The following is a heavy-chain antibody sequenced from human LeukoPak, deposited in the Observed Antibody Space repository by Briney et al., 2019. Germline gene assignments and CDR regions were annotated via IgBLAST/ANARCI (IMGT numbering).Heavy chain of an antibody. V-gene: IGHV3-23*01. D-gene: IGHD6-13*01. CDR3: AKRMGSSWYVRAFDI. CDR1: DFSFITYA. Sequence: LTGGSLRLSCAASDFSFITYAMSWVRQAPGKGLEWVSTISGGGDATYYADSVKGRFTISRDNSKNTLYLQMNSLRAEDTAVYYCAKRMGSSWYVRAFDIWGQGTMVTVSS. CDR2: ISGGGDAT. J-gene: IGHJ3*02.